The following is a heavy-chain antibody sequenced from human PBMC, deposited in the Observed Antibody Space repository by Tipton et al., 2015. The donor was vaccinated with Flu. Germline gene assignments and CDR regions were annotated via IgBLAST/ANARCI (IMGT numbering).Heavy chain of an antibody. Sequence: TLSLTCIVSSGSISSSSYFCAWIRQPPGKGLELIGSIYPSGSTYYNPSLKSRVTISVDTSKNRFSLRLRSVTAADTAVYYCARDTSLIPAVLLYWGQGILVTVSS. D-gene: IGHD2-2*01. V-gene: IGHV4-39*02. CDR1: SGSISSSSYF. CDR2: IYPSGST. J-gene: IGHJ4*02. CDR3: ARDTSLIPAVLLY.